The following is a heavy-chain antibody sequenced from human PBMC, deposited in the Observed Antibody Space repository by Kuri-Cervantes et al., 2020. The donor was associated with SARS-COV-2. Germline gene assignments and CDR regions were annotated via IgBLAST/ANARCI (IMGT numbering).Heavy chain of an antibody. CDR3: ARFEEAGPDDAFDL. Sequence: SVKVSCKASEGTFSSYAISWVRQAPGQGLEWMGGIIPIFGTANYAQKFQGRVTITADESTSTAYMELSSLRSEDTAVYYCARFEEAGPDDAFDLWGQGTMVTVSS. D-gene: IGHD6-13*01. CDR2: IIPIFGTA. CDR1: EGTFSSYA. J-gene: IGHJ3*01. V-gene: IGHV1-69*13.